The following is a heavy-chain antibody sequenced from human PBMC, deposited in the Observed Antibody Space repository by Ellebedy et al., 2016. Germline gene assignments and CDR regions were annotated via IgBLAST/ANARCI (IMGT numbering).Heavy chain of an antibody. D-gene: IGHD3-10*01. J-gene: IGHJ5*02. V-gene: IGHV4-39*01. CDR2: IYYSGST. CDR1: GGSISSSSFY. Sequence: SETLSLTCTVSGGSISSSSFYWGWIRQPPGKGLEWIGNIYYSGSTYYNPSLKSRVTISVDTSKNQFSLHLSSVTAADTAVYYCATRKSKSGGFDPWGHGTLVTVSS. CDR3: ATRKSKSGGFDP.